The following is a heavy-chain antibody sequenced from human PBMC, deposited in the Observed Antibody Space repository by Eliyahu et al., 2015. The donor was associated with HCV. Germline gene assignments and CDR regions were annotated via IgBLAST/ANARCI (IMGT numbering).Heavy chain of an antibody. J-gene: IGHJ4*02. CDR1: GFTFSDAW. V-gene: IGHV3-15*01. Sequence: EVQMVESGGGLVKPGGSLRLSCAASGFTFSDAWMTWVRQAPGKGLGWVGRIKSKSDGGTTAYAAPVKGRFTILRDDSENTVYLQMNSLKTEDTAIYYCSAISRGFWGQGTLVTVSS. CDR2: IKSKSDGGTT. CDR3: SAISRGF.